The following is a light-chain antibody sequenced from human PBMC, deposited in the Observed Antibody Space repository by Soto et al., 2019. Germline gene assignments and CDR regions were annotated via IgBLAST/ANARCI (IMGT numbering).Light chain of an antibody. J-gene: IGKJ1*01. CDR1: QSISSW. Sequence: DIQMTQSPSALSASVGDRVTITCRASQSISSWLAWYQQKPGKAPKLLIYDASSLESGVPSRFSGSGSGTEFTLTISSLQTDDFASYYCQQYDSYSWTFGQGTKVEIK. V-gene: IGKV1-5*01. CDR3: QQYDSYSWT. CDR2: DAS.